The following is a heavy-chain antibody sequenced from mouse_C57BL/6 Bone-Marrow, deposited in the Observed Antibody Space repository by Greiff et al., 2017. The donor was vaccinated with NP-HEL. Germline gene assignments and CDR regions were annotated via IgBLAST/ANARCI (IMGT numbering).Heavy chain of an antibody. J-gene: IGHJ4*01. V-gene: IGHV14-4*01. CDR1: GFNITDDY. CDR2: IDPENGDT. Sequence: VHVKQSGAELVRPGASVKLSCTASGFNITDDYMHWVKQRPEQGLEWIGWIDPENGDTEYASQFQGKATITADTSYNTAYLQLCSLTSEDTAVYYCTTGYDLYYYAMDYWGQGTSVTVSS. D-gene: IGHD2-3*01. CDR3: TTGYDLYYYAMDY.